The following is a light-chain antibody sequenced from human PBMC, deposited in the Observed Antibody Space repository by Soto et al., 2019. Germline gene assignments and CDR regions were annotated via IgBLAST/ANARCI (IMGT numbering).Light chain of an antibody. J-gene: IGKJ5*01. CDR1: QDITNY. Sequence: DIQMTQSPSSLSASVGDRVTITCQASQDITNYLNWYQQKPGRAPRLLLYDASSLEIGVPSRFSGSGSGTDFTLTISSLQPEDVATYYCQHYDHLPITFGQGRRLAN. V-gene: IGKV1-33*01. CDR3: QHYDHLPIT. CDR2: DAS.